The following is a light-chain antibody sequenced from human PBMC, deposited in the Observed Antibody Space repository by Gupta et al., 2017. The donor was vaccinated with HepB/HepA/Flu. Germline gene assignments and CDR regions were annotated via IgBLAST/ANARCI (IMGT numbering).Light chain of an antibody. CDR1: QLGDKD. V-gene: IGLV3-1*01. CDR3: QAGDSSTPWV. Sequence: SYDLAPPPSVSVSPGQTASINCSGDQLGDKDVCWYQQQPGQSPVLVIYQDNKRPPGIPERFSGSNSGNTATLTISVTQAMDEADYYCQAGDSSTPWVFGGGTKLTVL. J-gene: IGLJ3*02. CDR2: QDN.